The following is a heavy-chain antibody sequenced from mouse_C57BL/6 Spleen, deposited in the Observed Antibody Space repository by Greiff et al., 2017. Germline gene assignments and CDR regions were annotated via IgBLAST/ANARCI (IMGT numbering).Heavy chain of an antibody. Sequence: VKLMESGPELVKPGASVKISCKASGYAFSSSWMNWVKQRPGKGLEWIGRIYPGDGDTNYNGKFKGKATLTADKSSSTAYMQLSSLTSEDSAVYFCARWGDSSGWGQGTLVTVSA. J-gene: IGHJ3*01. D-gene: IGHD3-2*02. CDR1: GYAFSSSW. CDR3: ARWGDSSG. V-gene: IGHV1-82*01. CDR2: IYPGDGDT.